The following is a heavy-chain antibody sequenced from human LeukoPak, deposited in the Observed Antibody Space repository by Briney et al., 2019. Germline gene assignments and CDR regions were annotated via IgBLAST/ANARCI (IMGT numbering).Heavy chain of an antibody. CDR3: ARSGCSWPDASDI. J-gene: IGHJ3*02. CDR1: GYKFTSFW. CDR2: ISPGDSAT. D-gene: IGHD6-13*01. V-gene: IGHV5-51*01. Sequence: GESLKISCKGSGYKFTSFWIGWVRQMPGKGLEWMGIISPGDSATRYSPSFQGQVTISADKSVSTAYLQWSSLKASDTAMYYCARSGCSWPDASDIWGQGTMVTVSS.